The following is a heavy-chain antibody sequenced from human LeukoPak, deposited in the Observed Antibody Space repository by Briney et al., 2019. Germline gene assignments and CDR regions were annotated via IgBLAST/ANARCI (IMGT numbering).Heavy chain of an antibody. Sequence: GGSLRLSCAASGFTFSSYSMNWVRQAPGKGLEWVSTISSSSSYMYYADSVKGRFTISRDNAKNSLYLQMNSLRAEDTAVYYCARTSGEGAARRGIFDYWGQGTLVTVSS. CDR2: ISSSSSYM. V-gene: IGHV3-21*01. D-gene: IGHD6-6*01. J-gene: IGHJ4*02. CDR3: ARTSGEGAARRGIFDY. CDR1: GFTFSSYS.